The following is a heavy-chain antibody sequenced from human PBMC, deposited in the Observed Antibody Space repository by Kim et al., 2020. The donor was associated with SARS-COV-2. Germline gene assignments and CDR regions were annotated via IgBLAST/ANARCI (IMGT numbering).Heavy chain of an antibody. CDR2: ITYTGRT. Sequence: ITYTGRTNNIPSLKSRVTSSVDTSKNQFSRKLSSVTAADTAVYYCARGFDTWGQGTLVTVSS. CDR3: ARGFDT. J-gene: IGHJ5*02. V-gene: IGHV4-59*09.